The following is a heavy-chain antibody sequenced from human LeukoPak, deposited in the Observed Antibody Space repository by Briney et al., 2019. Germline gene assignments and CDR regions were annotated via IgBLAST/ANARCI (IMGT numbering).Heavy chain of an antibody. CDR1: GFTFSSYS. CDR3: ARGYDFWSGFSYGAFDV. Sequence: GGSLRLSCAASGFTFSSYSMNWVRQAPGKGLEWVSSISSSCSYIYYADSVKGRFTISRDNAKTSLYLQMNSLRAEDTAVYYCARGYDFWSGFSYGAFDVWGQGTMVTVSS. J-gene: IGHJ3*01. CDR2: ISSSCSYI. V-gene: IGHV3-21*01. D-gene: IGHD3-3*01.